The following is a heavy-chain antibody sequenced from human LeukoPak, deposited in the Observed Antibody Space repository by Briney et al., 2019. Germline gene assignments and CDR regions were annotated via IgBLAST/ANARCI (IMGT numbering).Heavy chain of an antibody. V-gene: IGHV1-24*01. CDR1: GYTLTELS. CDR3: ATEKKLELPRGFDY. CDR2: FDPEDGET. Sequence: ASVKVSCKVSGYTLTELSMHWVRQAPGKGLEWMGGFDPEDGETIYARKFQGRVTMTEDTSTDTAYMELSSLRSEDTAVYYCATEKKLELPRGFDYWGQGTLVTVSS. J-gene: IGHJ4*02. D-gene: IGHD1-7*01.